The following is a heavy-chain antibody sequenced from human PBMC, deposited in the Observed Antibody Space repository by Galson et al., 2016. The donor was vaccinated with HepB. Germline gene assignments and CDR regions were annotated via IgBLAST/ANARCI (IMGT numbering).Heavy chain of an antibody. Sequence: SVKVSCKASGYTFTTYHMHWVRQAPGQGLEWMGIVNPNGGITSYAQKFQGRVTVTRDTSTSTFYMELSSLRSEDTAVYSCARDPTPIGTTNKSFFFDYWGQGTLVTVSS. D-gene: IGHD1-1*01. CDR3: ARDPTPIGTTNKSFFFDY. J-gene: IGHJ4*02. CDR2: VNPNGGIT. CDR1: GYTFTTYH. V-gene: IGHV1-46*01.